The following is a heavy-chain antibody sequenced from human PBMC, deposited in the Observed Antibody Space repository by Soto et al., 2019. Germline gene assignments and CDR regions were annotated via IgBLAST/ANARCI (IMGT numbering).Heavy chain of an antibody. J-gene: IGHJ5*02. Sequence: QVQLQESGPRLVRPSQSLSLTCTVSGGSVTSSDYYWTWIRQPPGKGLEWIGSMYYRGSTFYNSSLKSRLTISLDTSKNHFSVQLTSVTATDTAVYFCAASRTKPGGVMGWFDPWGQGIPVTVSS. V-gene: IGHV4-30-4*01. CDR3: AASRTKPGGVMGWFDP. CDR2: MYYRGST. D-gene: IGHD3-16*01. CDR1: GGSVTSSDYY.